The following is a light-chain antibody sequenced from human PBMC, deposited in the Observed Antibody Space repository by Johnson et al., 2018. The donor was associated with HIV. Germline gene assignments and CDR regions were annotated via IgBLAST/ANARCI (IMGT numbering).Light chain of an antibody. CDR1: SSNIGNNY. CDR2: ENN. J-gene: IGLJ1*01. V-gene: IGLV1-51*02. Sequence: QSVLTQPPSVSAAPGQKVTISCSGSSSNIGNNYVSWYQQFPGTAPKLLIYENNKRPSGIPDRFSGSKSGTSATLGITGLQTGDEAYYYCGTWESSLTVVVFGTGTKVTVL. CDR3: GTWESSLTVVV.